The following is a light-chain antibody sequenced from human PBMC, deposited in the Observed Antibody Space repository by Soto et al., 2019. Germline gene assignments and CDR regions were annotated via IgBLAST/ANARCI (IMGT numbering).Light chain of an antibody. V-gene: IGKV1-39*01. CDR2: ATS. CDR3: QQGYSSRWT. J-gene: IGKJ1*01. Sequence: DIQMTQSPSSLSASVGDRVTITCRASQNIRSYLNLYQQKPGKAPQLLIYATSSLQTGVPSRFSASGSGTDFSLVISDLQPEDSATYYCQQGYSSRWTSGRGTKVEI. CDR1: QNIRSY.